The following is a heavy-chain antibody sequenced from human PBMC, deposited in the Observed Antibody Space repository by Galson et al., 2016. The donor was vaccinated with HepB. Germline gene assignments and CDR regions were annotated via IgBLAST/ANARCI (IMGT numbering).Heavy chain of an antibody. CDR3: ARGWNPTTAPVDSFDL. CDR1: GFTFGSYS. V-gene: IGHV3-30-3*01. J-gene: IGHJ3*01. CDR2: ISYDGSKE. D-gene: IGHD3/OR15-3a*01. Sequence: SLRLSCATSGFTFGSYSMHWVRQAPGKGLQWVAVISYDGSKEYYGDSVKGLFTISRDNSKSTLFLQLNSLRPDDTAVYYCARGWNPTTAPVDSFDLWGQGTMVIVSS.